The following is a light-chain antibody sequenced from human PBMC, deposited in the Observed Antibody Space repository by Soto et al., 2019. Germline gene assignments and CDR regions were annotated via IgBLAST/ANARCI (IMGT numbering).Light chain of an antibody. V-gene: IGKV1-5*03. J-gene: IGKJ1*01. Sequence: DIQMTQSPSTRSASVGDRVTITCRASQSINTWLTWYQQRPGKAPKPLIYKASNLESGVPSRFSGSGSGTEFTLTINSLQPDDLATYYCQQYITYPTFGQGTKV. CDR3: QQYITYPT. CDR1: QSINTW. CDR2: KAS.